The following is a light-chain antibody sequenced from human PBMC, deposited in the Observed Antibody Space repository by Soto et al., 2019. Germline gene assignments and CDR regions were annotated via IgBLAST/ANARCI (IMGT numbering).Light chain of an antibody. CDR1: QGISSY. CDR2: AAS. J-gene: IGKJ1*01. Sequence: AIRMTQSPSSFSASTGDRVTITCRASQGISSYLAWYQQKPGKAPKLLIYAASPLQSGVPSRFSGSGSGTDFTLTISCLQSEDFATNYCQQYYSYPWTFGQGTKVEIK. CDR3: QQYYSYPWT. V-gene: IGKV1-8*01.